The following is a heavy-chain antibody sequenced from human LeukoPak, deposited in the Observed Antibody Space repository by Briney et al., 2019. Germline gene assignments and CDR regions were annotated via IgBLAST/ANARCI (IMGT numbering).Heavy chain of an antibody. CDR3: ARGLWFGELSVDYYYMDV. D-gene: IGHD3-10*01. CDR1: GGSISSGSYY. J-gene: IGHJ6*03. Sequence: SETLSLTCTVSGGSISSGSYYWSWIRQPAGKGLEWIGRIYTSGSTNYNPSLKSRVTISVDTSKNQFSLKLSSVTAADTAVYYCARGLWFGELSVDYYYMDVWGKGTTVTISS. V-gene: IGHV4-61*02. CDR2: IYTSGST.